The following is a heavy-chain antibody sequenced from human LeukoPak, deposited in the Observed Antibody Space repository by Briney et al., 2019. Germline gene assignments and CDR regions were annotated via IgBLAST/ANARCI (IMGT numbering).Heavy chain of an antibody. V-gene: IGHV1-69*05. D-gene: IGHD6-19*01. CDR2: IIPIFGTA. Sequence: ASVKVSCKASGGTFSSYAISWVRQAPGQGLEWMGGIIPIFGTANYAQKFQGRVTITTDESTSTAYMELSSLRSEDTAVYYCARGYSSGLNWFDPWGQGTLVTVSS. CDR1: GGTFSSYA. J-gene: IGHJ5*02. CDR3: ARGYSSGLNWFDP.